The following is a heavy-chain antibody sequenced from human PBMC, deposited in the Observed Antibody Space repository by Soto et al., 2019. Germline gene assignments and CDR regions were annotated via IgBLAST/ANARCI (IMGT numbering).Heavy chain of an antibody. Sequence: SETLSLTCTVSGGSISSGGYYWSWIRQHPGKGLEWIGYIYYSGSTYYNPSLKSRVTISVDTSKNQFSLKLSSVTAADTAVYYCARELYYYDSSGYSLGAFDIWGQGTMVTVSS. J-gene: IGHJ3*02. CDR2: IYYSGST. CDR3: ARELYYYDSSGYSLGAFDI. D-gene: IGHD3-22*01. CDR1: GGSISSGGYY. V-gene: IGHV4-31*03.